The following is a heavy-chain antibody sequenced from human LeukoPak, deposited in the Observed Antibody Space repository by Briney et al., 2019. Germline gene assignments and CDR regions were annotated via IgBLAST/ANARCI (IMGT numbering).Heavy chain of an antibody. CDR1: GFTFSTYA. Sequence: GGSLRLSCAASGFTFSTYAMNWVRQAPGKGLEWVTGSSGSGTSTYYADSVKGRFTISRDNSKKTLYLQMSSLRVEDTAVYFCARAKRGTPLPSSYYYYAMDVWGQGTTVTASS. J-gene: IGHJ6*02. V-gene: IGHV3-23*01. CDR3: ARAKRGTPLPSSYYYYAMDV. D-gene: IGHD1-1*01. CDR2: SSGSGTST.